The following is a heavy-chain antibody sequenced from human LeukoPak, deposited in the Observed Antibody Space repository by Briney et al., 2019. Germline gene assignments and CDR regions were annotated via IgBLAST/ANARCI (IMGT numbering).Heavy chain of an antibody. V-gene: IGHV3-74*01. D-gene: IGHD2-2*01. J-gene: IGHJ4*02. CDR1: GFTFSSYW. CDR2: INSDGSST. Sequence: GGSLRLSCAASGFTFSSYWMHWVRQAPGKGLVWVSRINSDGSSTSYADSVKGRFPISRDNAKNTLYLQMNSLRAEDTAVYYCARPAEYCSSTSCYSGDFDYWGQGTLVTVSS. CDR3: ARPAEYCSSTSCYSGDFDY.